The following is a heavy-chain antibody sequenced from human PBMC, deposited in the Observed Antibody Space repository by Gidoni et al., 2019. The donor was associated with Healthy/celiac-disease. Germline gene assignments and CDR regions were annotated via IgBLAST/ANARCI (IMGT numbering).Heavy chain of an antibody. CDR3: ARGSGRGSWFDP. V-gene: IGHV4-59*01. D-gene: IGHD1-26*01. J-gene: IGHJ5*02. CDR1: GGSISSYY. CDR2: IYYSGST. Sequence: VSGGSISSYYWSWIRQPPGKGLEWIGYIYYSGSTNYNPSLKSRVTISVDTSKNQFSLKLSSVTAADTAVYYCARGSGRGSWFDPWGQGTLVTVSS.